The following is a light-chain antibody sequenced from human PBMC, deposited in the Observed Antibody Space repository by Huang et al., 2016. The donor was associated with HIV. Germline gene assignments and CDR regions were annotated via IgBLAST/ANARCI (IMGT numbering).Light chain of an antibody. CDR3: QQRSNWYS. J-gene: IGKJ2*01. CDR1: RSVGTF. Sequence: EIVLTQSPATLSLSPGERATLSCRASRSVGTFLAWYQQKPGQAPGRLIYDASNRATGIPDRFSGSGSGTDFTLTISSLQPEDFAVYYCQQRSNWYSFGQGTRLEI. CDR2: DAS. V-gene: IGKV3-11*01.